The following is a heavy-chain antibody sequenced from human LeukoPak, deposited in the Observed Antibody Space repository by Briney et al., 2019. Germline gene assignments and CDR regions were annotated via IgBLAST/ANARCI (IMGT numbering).Heavy chain of an antibody. D-gene: IGHD3-22*01. Sequence: GGSLRLSCAASGFTFSSYWMSWVRQAPGKGLEWVANIKQDGSEKYYVDSVKGRFTISRDNAKNSLYLQMNSLRAEDTAVYYCARDLRKVAYYYDSSGYYYFDYWGQGTLVTVSS. CDR1: GFTFSSYW. CDR3: ARDLRKVAYYYDSSGYYYFDY. V-gene: IGHV3-7*01. CDR2: IKQDGSEK. J-gene: IGHJ4*02.